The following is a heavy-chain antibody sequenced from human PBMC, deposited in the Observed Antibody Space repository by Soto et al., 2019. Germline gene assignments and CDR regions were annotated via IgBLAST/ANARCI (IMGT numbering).Heavy chain of an antibody. CDR2: INPNSGGT. CDR1: GYTFTGYY. D-gene: IGHD3-10*01. J-gene: IGHJ5*02. CDR3: ARGSGFSMVRGLHKWFDP. Sequence: ASVKVSCKASGYTFTGYYMHWVRQAPGQGLEWMGWINPNSGGTNYAQKFQGWVTMTRDTSISTAYMELSRLRSDDTAVYYCARGSGFSMVRGLHKWFDPWGRGTLVTVSS. V-gene: IGHV1-2*04.